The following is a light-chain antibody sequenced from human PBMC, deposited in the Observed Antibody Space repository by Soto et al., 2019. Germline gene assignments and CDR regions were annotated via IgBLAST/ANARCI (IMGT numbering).Light chain of an antibody. J-gene: IGLJ1*01. CDR2: DVI. CDR3: CSYAGDYTFV. V-gene: IGLV2-11*01. CDR1: SSDVGVYKY. Sequence: QSALIQPRSVSGSPGQSVTISCTGTSSDVGVYKYVSWYRQHTGKAPKLMIYDVITRPSGVPDRFSGSKSGNTASLTISGLQAEDEADYYCCSYAGDYTFVFGSGTKVTVL.